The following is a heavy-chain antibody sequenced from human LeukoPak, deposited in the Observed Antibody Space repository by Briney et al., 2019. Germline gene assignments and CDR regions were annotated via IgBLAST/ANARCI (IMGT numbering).Heavy chain of an antibody. CDR2: ISSSSSTI. V-gene: IGHV3-48*02. CDR3: AREGIHGYSYGLFDY. D-gene: IGHD5-18*01. CDR1: GFTFSSYS. Sequence: GGSLRLSCAASGFTFSSYSMNWVRQAPGKGLEWVSYISSSSSTIYYADSVKGRFTISRDNAKNSLYLQMNSLRDEDTAVYYCAREGIHGYSYGLFDYWGQGTLVTVSS. J-gene: IGHJ4*02.